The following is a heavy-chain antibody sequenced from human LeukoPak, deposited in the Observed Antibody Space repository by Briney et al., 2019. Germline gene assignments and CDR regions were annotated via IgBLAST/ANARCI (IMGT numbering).Heavy chain of an antibody. CDR1: RDTASSNSAA. V-gene: IGHV6-1*01. CDR2: TSYRSKWYN. CDR3: ARLGAAADLPFDI. Sequence: QTPSLTSAISRDTASSNSAASDWIRRSPTGGIEWLGRTSYRSKWYNDYAVSVKSRITINPDTSKNQFSLQLNSVTPEDTAVYYCARLGAAADLPFDIWGQGTMVTVSS. D-gene: IGHD6-13*01. J-gene: IGHJ3*02.